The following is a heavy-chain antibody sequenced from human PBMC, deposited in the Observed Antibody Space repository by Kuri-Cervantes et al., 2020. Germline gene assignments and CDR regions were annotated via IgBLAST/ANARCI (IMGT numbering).Heavy chain of an antibody. Sequence: ASVKVSCKASGYTFTGYYMHWVRQAPGQGLEWMGWINPNSGGTNYAQKFQGWVTMTRDTSISTAYMELSRLRSDDTAVYYCATAVFTGYYYMDAWGKGTAVTVSS. CDR3: ATAVFTGYYYMDA. J-gene: IGHJ6*03. CDR1: GYTFTGYY. V-gene: IGHV1-2*04. CDR2: INPNSGGT. D-gene: IGHD4-11*01.